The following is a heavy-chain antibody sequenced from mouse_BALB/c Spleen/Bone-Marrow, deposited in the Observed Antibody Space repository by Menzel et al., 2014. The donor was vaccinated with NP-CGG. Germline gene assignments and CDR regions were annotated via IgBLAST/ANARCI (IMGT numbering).Heavy chain of an antibody. CDR1: GFNIKDTY. Sequence: EVQLQQSGAELVKPGASVKLSCTASGFNIKDTYMHWVKQRPEQCLEWIGRIDPANGNTKYDPKFQGKATITADTSSNTAYLQLSSLTSEDTAVYYCAVYYYGYYFDYWGQGTTLTVSS. CDR3: AVYYYGYYFDY. D-gene: IGHD1-2*01. CDR2: IDPANGNT. V-gene: IGHV14-3*02. J-gene: IGHJ2*01.